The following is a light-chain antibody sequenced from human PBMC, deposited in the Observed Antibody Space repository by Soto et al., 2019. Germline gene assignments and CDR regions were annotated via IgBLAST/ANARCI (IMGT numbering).Light chain of an antibody. CDR3: QKYNAAPWT. J-gene: IGKJ1*01. CDR1: QGISIY. V-gene: IGKV1-27*01. CDR2: ATS. Sequence: DIPITQSPSSLSASIGDRVTITCRASQGISIYLAWYQQKPGTAPRLLISATSTLQSGVPSRFSGSGSGTEFTLTISSLQPEDVATYYCQKYNAAPWTCGQGTKVEIK.